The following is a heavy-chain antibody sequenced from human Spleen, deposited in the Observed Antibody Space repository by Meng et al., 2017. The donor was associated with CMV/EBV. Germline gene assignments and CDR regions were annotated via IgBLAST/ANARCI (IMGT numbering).Heavy chain of an antibody. CDR1: GYTFISYY. Sequence: HGLLVQAGVEVKKPGASVKVSCKASGYTFISYYMHWVRQAPGQGLEWMGIINPSGGSTSYAQRFQGRVTMTRDTSTSTVYMELSSLRYEDTAVYYCARGGRQLWLSGGNEYWGQGALVTVSS. CDR3: ARGGRQLWLSGGNEY. CDR2: INPSGGST. D-gene: IGHD5-18*01. J-gene: IGHJ4*02. V-gene: IGHV1-46*01.